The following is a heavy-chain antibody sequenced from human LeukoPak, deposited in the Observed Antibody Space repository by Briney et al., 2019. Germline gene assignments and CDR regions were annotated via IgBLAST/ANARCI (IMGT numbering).Heavy chain of an antibody. J-gene: IGHJ3*02. CDR2: ISAYNGNT. Sequence: AASVKVSCKASGYTFTSYGISWVRQAPGQGLEWMGWISAYNGNTNYAQKLQGRVTMTTDTSTSTAYMELRSLRSDDTAVYYCARDSAYYDILTGYYKKGAFDIWGQGTMVTVSS. V-gene: IGHV1-18*01. CDR1: GYTFTSYG. D-gene: IGHD3-9*01. CDR3: ARDSAYYDILTGYYKKGAFDI.